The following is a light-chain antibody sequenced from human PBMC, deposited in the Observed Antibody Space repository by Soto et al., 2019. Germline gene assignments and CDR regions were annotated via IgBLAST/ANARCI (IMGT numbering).Light chain of an antibody. J-gene: IGKJ5*01. CDR3: QKRSNWPIN. V-gene: IGKV3-11*01. CDR2: DAS. Sequence: EIVFAHSPSTLSLSPVERATLSFMASQSVSSYLAWYQQKPGQAPRLLIYDASNRATGIPARFSGSGSGTDFTLTISSLEPEDFAVYYCQKRSNWPINFGQGTRLEIK. CDR1: QSVSSY.